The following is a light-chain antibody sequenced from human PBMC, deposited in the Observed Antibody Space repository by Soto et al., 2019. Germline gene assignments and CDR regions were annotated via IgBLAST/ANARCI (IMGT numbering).Light chain of an antibody. J-gene: IGKJ2*01. V-gene: IGKV3-20*01. CDR1: QSVTSNY. Sequence: EIVLTQSPGTLSLSPGERATLSCRASQSVTSNYLAWYQQKPGQAPRLLIYAASSTATGIPDRFSGSGSGTDFTLTISRLEPEDFAVYYCQQSGSAPYTFGQGTKLEIK. CDR2: AAS. CDR3: QQSGSAPYT.